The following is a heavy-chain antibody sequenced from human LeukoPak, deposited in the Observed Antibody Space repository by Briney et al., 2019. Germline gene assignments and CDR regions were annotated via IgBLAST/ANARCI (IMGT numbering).Heavy chain of an antibody. Sequence: SVKVSCKASGGTFSSYTISWVRQAPGQGLEWMGRIIPILGIANYAQKFQGRVTITADKSTSTAYMELSSLRSEDAAVYYCARQGSGYYHFDYWGQGTLVTVSS. J-gene: IGHJ4*02. CDR2: IIPILGIA. V-gene: IGHV1-69*02. CDR3: ARQGSGYYHFDY. CDR1: GGTFSSYT. D-gene: IGHD3-3*01.